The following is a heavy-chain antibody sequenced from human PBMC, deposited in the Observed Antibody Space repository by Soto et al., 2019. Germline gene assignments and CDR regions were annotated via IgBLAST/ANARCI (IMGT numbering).Heavy chain of an antibody. CDR2: IYHSGST. CDR3: ARDRGYYGMDV. CDR1: GGSISSGGYS. V-gene: IGHV4-30-2*01. Sequence: SEILSLTCAVSGGSISSGGYSWSWIRQPPGKGLEWIGYIYHSGSTYYNPSLKSRVTISVDRSKNQFSLKLSSVTAADTAVYYCARDRGYYGMDVWRQGTTVTVSS. J-gene: IGHJ6*02.